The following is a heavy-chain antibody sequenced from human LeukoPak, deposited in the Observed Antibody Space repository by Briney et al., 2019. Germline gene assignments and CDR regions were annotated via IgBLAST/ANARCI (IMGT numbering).Heavy chain of an antibody. Sequence: GGSLRLSCAVSGFTSINAWMICLRQAPGKGLECVARIKSIMDGGTREYPAPVKGKFPISRDEPKITLNVQMNSLHTEDTAVYYCTTDGGIIGHVWLSHWGQGTLVTVSS. V-gene: IGHV3-15*01. CDR1: GFTSINAW. CDR2: IKSIMDGGTR. D-gene: IGHD5-18*01. CDR3: TTDGGIIGHVWLSH. J-gene: IGHJ1*01.